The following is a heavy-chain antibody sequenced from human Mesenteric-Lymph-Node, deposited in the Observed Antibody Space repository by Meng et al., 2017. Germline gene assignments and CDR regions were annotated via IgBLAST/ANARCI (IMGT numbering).Heavy chain of an antibody. D-gene: IGHD3-10*01. CDR3: TTDWDLWFGDRDY. Sequence: GGSLRLSCAASGFTFNHAWMSWVRQAPGKGLEWVGRIKSKTDGGTTDYAAPVKGRFTISRDDSKNTLYLQMNSLKTEDTAVYYCTTDWDLWFGDRDYWGQGTLVTVSS. J-gene: IGHJ4*02. V-gene: IGHV3-15*01. CDR2: IKSKTDGGTT. CDR1: GFTFNHAW.